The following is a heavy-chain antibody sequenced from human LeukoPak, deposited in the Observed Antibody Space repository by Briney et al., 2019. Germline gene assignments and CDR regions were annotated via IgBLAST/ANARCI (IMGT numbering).Heavy chain of an antibody. CDR2: IRYNGNNQ. Sequence: GGSLRLSCAASGFTFSSYGMHWVRQAPGKGLEWVAFIRYNGNNQYYADSVKGRFTIPRDNSKNTLYLQMNSLKGDDTAVYYCAKDSAFYYIDVWGKGTTVIISS. D-gene: IGHD3-10*01. CDR3: AKDSAFYYIDV. J-gene: IGHJ6*03. CDR1: GFTFSSYG. V-gene: IGHV3-30*02.